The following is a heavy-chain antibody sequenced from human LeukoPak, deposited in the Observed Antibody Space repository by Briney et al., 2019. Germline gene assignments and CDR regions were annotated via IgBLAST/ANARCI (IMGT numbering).Heavy chain of an antibody. CDR3: ARDSTWLLDY. CDR2: IKEDGSVK. CDR1: GFTFSSRW. D-gene: IGHD6-19*01. J-gene: IGHJ4*02. Sequence: GGSLGLSCTASGFTFSSRWMTWVRQPPGKGLEWVANIKEDGSVKYYVDSVKGRFTISRDNTKNVLYLQMNSLRADDTAVYFCARDSTWLLDYWGQGTLITVSS. V-gene: IGHV3-7*03.